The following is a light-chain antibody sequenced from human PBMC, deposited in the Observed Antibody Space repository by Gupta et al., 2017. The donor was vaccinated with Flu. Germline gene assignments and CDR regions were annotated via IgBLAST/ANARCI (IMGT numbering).Light chain of an antibody. J-gene: IGKJ3*01. V-gene: IGKV2-28*01. CDR2: LGS. CDR3: MQALQTPLT. CDR1: QSLLHSNGYNY. Sequence: ASISCRSSQSLLHSNGYNYLDWYLQKPGQSPQLLIYLGSNRASGVPDRFSGSGSGTDFTLKISRVEAEDVGVYYCMQALQTPLTFGPGTKVDIK.